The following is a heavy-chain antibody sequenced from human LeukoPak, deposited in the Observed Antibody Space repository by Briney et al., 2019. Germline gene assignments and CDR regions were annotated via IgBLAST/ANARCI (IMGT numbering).Heavy chain of an antibody. D-gene: IGHD3-16*01. V-gene: IGHV3-48*01. CDR3: ARDLVSYYNYYMDV. J-gene: IGHJ6*03. CDR2: ISSRGSSI. CDR1: GFTFSTYS. Sequence: GGSLRLSCAASGFTFSTYSMSWVRQAPGKGLEWVSYISSRGSSIYYGGSVKGRFTISRDNAKNSLYLQMNSLRVEDTAVYYCARDLVSYYNYYMDVWGKGTTVTVSS.